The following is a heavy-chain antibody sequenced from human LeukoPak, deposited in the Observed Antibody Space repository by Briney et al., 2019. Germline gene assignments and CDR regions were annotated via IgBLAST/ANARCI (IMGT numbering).Heavy chain of an antibody. CDR3: AKLVGSGSRTF. J-gene: IGHJ4*02. CDR2: IQYDGIDK. CDR1: GFTFTHFG. Sequence: GGSLRLSCLASGFTFTHFGMHWVRQAPGKGLEWVTFIQYDGIDKYYADSVKGRFSISGDDSKNTIYLQMNSLKPEDTDVYYCAKLVGSGSRTFWGQGTLVIVSS. D-gene: IGHD1-26*01. V-gene: IGHV3-30*02.